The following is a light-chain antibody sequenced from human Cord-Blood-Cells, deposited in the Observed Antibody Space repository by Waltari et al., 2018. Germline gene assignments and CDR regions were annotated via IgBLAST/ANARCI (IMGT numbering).Light chain of an antibody. J-gene: IGKJ2*01. CDR1: QSISSY. V-gene: IGKV1-39*01. Sequence: IQMTQSPXSLSASVGDXVTITCRASQSISSYLNWYQQKPGKAPKLLIYAASSLQSGVPSRFSGSGSGTDFTLTISSLQPEDFATYYCQQSYSTPYTFGQGTKLEIK. CDR3: QQSYSTPYT. CDR2: AAS.